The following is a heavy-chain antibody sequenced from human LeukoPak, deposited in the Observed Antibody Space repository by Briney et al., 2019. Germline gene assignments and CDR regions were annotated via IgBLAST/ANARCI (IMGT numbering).Heavy chain of an antibody. Sequence: PSETLSLTCTVSGVSFSSYFWSWIRQPPGKGLEWIGYLYYSGSTHYNSSLKSRVTISLDTSRNQFSLKLSSVTAADTAVYYCARRSRDGYNIEDYWGQGTLVTVSS. CDR2: LYYSGST. CDR3: ARRSRDGYNIEDY. V-gene: IGHV4-59*01. D-gene: IGHD5-24*01. CDR1: GVSFSSYF. J-gene: IGHJ4*02.